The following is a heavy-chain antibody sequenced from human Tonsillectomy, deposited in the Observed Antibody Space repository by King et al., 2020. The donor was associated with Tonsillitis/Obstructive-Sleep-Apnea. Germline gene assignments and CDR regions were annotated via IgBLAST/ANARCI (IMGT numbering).Heavy chain of an antibody. Sequence: QLVQSGAEVKKPGASVKVSCRASGCTFTGYYMHWVRQAPGQGLEWMGWINPNSGDTNYAQKFQGSVTMTRDTSISTAYMELCRLGSDDTAVYYCARGPSSYYYYGMDVWGQGTTVTVSS. CDR3: ARGPSSYYYYGMDV. J-gene: IGHJ6*02. CDR2: INPNSGDT. V-gene: IGHV1-2*02. CDR1: GCTFTGYY.